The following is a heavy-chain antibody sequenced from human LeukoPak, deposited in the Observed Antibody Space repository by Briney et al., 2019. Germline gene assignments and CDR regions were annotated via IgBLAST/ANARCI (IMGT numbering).Heavy chain of an antibody. D-gene: IGHD3-22*01. V-gene: IGHV4-34*01. J-gene: IGHJ4*02. CDR2: INHSGST. Sequence: SPSLSPTRAVDGGSVSGYYWGWVSQPPGKGLEWRGEINHSGSTNYNPSLKSRVTISVDTSKSQFSLKLRSVTAAHTAVYYGARGPHTGVNFYDSSGYYYWGQGTLVTVSS. CDR3: ARGPHTGVNFYDSSGYYY. CDR1: GGSVSGYY.